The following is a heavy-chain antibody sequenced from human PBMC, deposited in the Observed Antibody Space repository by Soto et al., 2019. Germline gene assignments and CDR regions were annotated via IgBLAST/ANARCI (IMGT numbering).Heavy chain of an antibody. CDR1: GFTFSSYA. V-gene: IGHV3-64*01. D-gene: IGHD4-17*01. Sequence: GGSLRLSCAASGFTFSSYAMHWVRQAPGKGLEYVSAISSNGGSTYYANSVKGRFTISRDNSKNTLYLQMGSLRAEDMAVYYCARGTVTTSVVFDYWGQGTLVTVSS. CDR2: ISSNGGST. CDR3: ARGTVTTSVVFDY. J-gene: IGHJ4*02.